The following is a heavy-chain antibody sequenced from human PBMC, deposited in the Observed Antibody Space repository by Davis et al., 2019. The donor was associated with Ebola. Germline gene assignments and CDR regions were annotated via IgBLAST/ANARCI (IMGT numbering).Heavy chain of an antibody. Sequence: ASVKVSCKASGYTFAHYGVTWVRQAPGQGLEWMGWISGFNGKTIYAQRFQDRVTLTTDISTSTAYMELRSLGFDDTAVYYCTTPGGQDSGYDVFDIWGQGTMVTVSS. V-gene: IGHV1-18*04. CDR2: ISGFNGKT. D-gene: IGHD5-12*01. CDR3: TTPGGQDSGYDVFDI. CDR1: GYTFAHYG. J-gene: IGHJ3*02.